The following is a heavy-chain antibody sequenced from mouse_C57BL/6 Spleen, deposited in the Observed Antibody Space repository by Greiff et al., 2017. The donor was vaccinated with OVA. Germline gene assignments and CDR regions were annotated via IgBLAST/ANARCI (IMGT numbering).Heavy chain of an antibody. CDR1: GFTFSSYG. CDR3: ARRGFDYSNYFAY. J-gene: IGHJ3*01. CDR2: ISSGGSYT. D-gene: IGHD2-5*01. Sequence: DVQLQESGGDLVKPGGSLKLSCAASGFTFSSYGMSWVRQTPDKRLEWVATISSGGSYTYYPDSVKGRFTISRDNAKNTLYLQMSSLKSEDTAMYYCARRGFDYSNYFAYWGQGTLVTVSA. V-gene: IGHV5-6*01.